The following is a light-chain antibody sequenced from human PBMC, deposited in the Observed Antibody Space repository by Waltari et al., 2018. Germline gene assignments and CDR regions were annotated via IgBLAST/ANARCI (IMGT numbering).Light chain of an antibody. CDR3: QKYNSAPLT. V-gene: IGKV1-27*01. CDR1: QAISNY. CDR2: AAS. Sequence: DIQMTQSPSSLSASVGDRGTITCRASQAISNYLAWYQQNPGKVPKLLIYAASTLHSGVPSRFSGSGSGTDFNLTISSLQPEDVATYYCQKYNSAPLTFGGGTKVEIK. J-gene: IGKJ4*01.